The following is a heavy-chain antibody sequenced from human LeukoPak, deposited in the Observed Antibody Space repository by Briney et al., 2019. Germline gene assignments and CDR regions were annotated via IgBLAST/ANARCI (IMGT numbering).Heavy chain of an antibody. D-gene: IGHD3-16*02. CDR2: INTGGSST. Sequence: PGGSLRLSCAASGFTFSNYWMHWVRQAPGKGLEWVSRINTGGSSTTYADSVKGRFTISRDNAKNSLYLQMNSLRAEDTAVYYCARDRGREGYDYVWGSYRYSYFDYWGQGTLVTVFS. V-gene: IGHV3-74*01. CDR1: GFTFSNYW. CDR3: ARDRGREGYDYVWGSYRYSYFDY. J-gene: IGHJ4*02.